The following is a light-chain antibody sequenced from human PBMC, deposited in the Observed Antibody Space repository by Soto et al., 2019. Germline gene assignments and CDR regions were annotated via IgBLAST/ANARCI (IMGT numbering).Light chain of an antibody. Sequence: QAVLTQPASVSGSPGQSITISCTETSSAVGGYNYVSWYQQYPGKAPKLMIYEVSNRPSGVSNRFSGSKSGNTASLTISGLQADDEADYYCSSYTSSSTPLVFGTGTKLTVL. CDR1: SSAVGGYNY. J-gene: IGLJ1*01. CDR3: SSYTSSSTPLV. CDR2: EVS. V-gene: IGLV2-14*01.